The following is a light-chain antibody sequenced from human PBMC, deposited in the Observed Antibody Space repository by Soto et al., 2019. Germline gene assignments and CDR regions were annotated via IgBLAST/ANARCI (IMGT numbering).Light chain of an antibody. CDR1: SANIGAGLD. J-gene: IGLJ1*01. CDR3: QSYDNSLSGNYV. V-gene: IGLV1-40*01. CDR2: GTR. Sequence: QSVLTQPPSVSGAPGQRVTISCTGNSANIGAGLDAHWYQQAPGTAPKLLIYGTRNRPSGVPHRFSGSKSGASASLAITGLQAEDEAEYYCQSYDNSLSGNYVFXSGTKLTVL.